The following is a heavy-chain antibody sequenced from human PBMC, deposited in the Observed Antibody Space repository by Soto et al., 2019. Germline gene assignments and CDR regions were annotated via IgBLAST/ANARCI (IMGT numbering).Heavy chain of an antibody. D-gene: IGHD3-16*01. V-gene: IGHV3-33*01. Sequence: PGGSLRLSCAASGFPLRNYGMHWVRQPPGKGLEWVAVIWHDGSSKYYADSVEGRFTISRDNSRNTLYLQMNSLRAEDTALYYCARDFGRDQPIDYWGQGTLVTVSS. CDR3: ARDFGRDQPIDY. CDR2: IWHDGSSK. J-gene: IGHJ4*02. CDR1: GFPLRNYG.